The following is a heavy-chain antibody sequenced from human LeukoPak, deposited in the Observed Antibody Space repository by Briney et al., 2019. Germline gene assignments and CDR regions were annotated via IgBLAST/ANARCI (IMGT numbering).Heavy chain of an antibody. Sequence: GGSLRLSCAASGFTFSSYSMNWVRQAPGEGLEWVSSISSSSSYIYYADSVKGRFTISRDNAKNSLYLQMNSLRAEDTAVYYCARDLRVPRYRTRFFDYWGQGTLVTVSS. CDR2: ISSSSSYI. CDR3: ARDLRVPRYRTRFFDY. V-gene: IGHV3-21*01. CDR1: GFTFSSYS. D-gene: IGHD1-1*01. J-gene: IGHJ4*02.